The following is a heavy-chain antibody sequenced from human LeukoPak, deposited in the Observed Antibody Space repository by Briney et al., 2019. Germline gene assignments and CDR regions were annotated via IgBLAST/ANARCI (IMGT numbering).Heavy chain of an antibody. J-gene: IGHJ5*02. CDR1: GGSISTYY. V-gene: IGHV4-59*01. Sequence: SETLSLTCTVSGGSISTYYWSWIRQPPGQGLEWIGYIHYSGSTNYNPSLMSRVTISVDTSKNQFSLNLKSVTAADTAVYYCARGSDYYGSGIKYNWFDPWGQGTLVTVSS. CDR3: ARGSDYYGSGIKYNWFDP. D-gene: IGHD3-10*01. CDR2: IHYSGST.